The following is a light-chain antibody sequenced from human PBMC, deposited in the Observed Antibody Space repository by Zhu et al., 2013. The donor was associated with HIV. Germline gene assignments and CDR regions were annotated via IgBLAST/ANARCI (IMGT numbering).Light chain of an antibody. CDR1: QGISSY. V-gene: IGKV1-8*01. J-gene: IGKJ1*01. Sequence: AIRMTQSPSSFSASTGDRVTITCRASQGISSYLAWYQQKPGKAPKLLIYAASTLQSGVPSRFSGSGSGTDFTLTISRLEPEDFAVYYCQQYDDSSWTFGQGTKVEIK. CDR3: QQYDDSSWT. CDR2: AAS.